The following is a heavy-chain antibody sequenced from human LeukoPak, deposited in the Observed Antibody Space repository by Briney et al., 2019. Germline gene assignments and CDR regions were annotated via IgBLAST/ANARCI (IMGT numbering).Heavy chain of an antibody. D-gene: IGHD3-3*01. V-gene: IGHV1-46*01. Sequence: AAVKVSCKASGYTFTSYYMYWVRQAPVQGLEWMGIINPSGDNTNYAQKFQGRVTMTRDMSTTTVYMELSSLRSEDTAVYYCARGPHRRTYDRDNWFDPWGQGTLVTVSS. J-gene: IGHJ5*02. CDR2: INPSGDNT. CDR1: GYTFTSYY. CDR3: ARGPHRRTYDRDNWFDP.